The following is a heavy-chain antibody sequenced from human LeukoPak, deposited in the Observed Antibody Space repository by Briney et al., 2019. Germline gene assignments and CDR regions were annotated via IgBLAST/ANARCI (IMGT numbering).Heavy chain of an antibody. Sequence: PSETLSLTCTVSGGSISSSIYYWGWIRQPPGKGLEWIGSIYYTGSTYYNSSLKSRVTISVDTSKSQFSLKLRSVTAADTAVYYCARDVAGNTFDYWGQGTLVTVSS. CDR3: ARDVAGNTFDY. CDR1: GGSISSSIYY. J-gene: IGHJ4*02. CDR2: IYYTGST. V-gene: IGHV4-39*07. D-gene: IGHD5-12*01.